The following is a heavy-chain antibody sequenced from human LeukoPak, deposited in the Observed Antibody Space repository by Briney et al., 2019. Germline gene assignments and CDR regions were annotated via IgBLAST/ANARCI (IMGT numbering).Heavy chain of an antibody. V-gene: IGHV3-7*01. D-gene: IGHD5-24*01. Sequence: PGGSLRLSCAVSGFSFSSYWMSWVRQAPGKGLEWVANIKEDGSEKYYVDSVKGRFTISRDNAKNSLYLQMNSLRAEDTAVYYCVRQFYYLDYWGQGTLVTVSS. CDR3: VRQFYYLDY. CDR2: IKEDGSEK. J-gene: IGHJ4*02. CDR1: GFSFSSYW.